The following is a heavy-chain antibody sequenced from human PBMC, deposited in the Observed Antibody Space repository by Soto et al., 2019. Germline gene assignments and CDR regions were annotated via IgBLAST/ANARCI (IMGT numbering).Heavy chain of an antibody. D-gene: IGHD2-15*01. CDR2: IYYSGST. J-gene: IGHJ4*02. Sequence: PSETLSLTCTVSGGSVGSSCNYWGWIRQPPGKGLEWIGSIYYSGSTYYNPSLKSRVTISTDTSKNQFSLKLSSVTAADTAVYYCARRYAVVLYHFDYWGLGTLVTVSS. CDR3: ARRYAVVLYHFDY. CDR1: GGSVGSSCNY. V-gene: IGHV4-39*01.